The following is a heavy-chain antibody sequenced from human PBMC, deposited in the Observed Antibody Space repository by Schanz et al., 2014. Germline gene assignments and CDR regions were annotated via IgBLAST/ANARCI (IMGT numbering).Heavy chain of an antibody. CDR1: GFVFRTFA. CDR2: INSRSNFV. D-gene: IGHD5-12*01. CDR3: AGAVATIRADAFDI. Sequence: EVQLLESGGTVVQPGGSLRVSCAASGFVFRTFAMYWVRQAPGKGLEWVSSINSRSNFVYYADSVKGRFTISRDNAKNSLYHQMNSLRAEDTAVYYCAGAVATIRADAFDIWGQGTMVAVSS. V-gene: IGHV3-21*01. J-gene: IGHJ3*02.